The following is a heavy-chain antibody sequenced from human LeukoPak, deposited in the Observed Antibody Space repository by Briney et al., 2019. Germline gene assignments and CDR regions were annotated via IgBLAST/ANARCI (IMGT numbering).Heavy chain of an antibody. V-gene: IGHV3-30*04. CDR3: ASLKNSGWGNAFHF. CDR1: GFTFSSYA. J-gene: IGHJ3*01. Sequence: GRSLRLSCAASGFTFSSYAMHWVRQAPGKGLEWVALISYDGSNKYYADSVKGRFTISRDNAKNSLYLQMNSLRAEDTAVYYCASLKNSGWGNAFHFWGQGTMVTVSS. CDR2: ISYDGSNK. D-gene: IGHD6-19*01.